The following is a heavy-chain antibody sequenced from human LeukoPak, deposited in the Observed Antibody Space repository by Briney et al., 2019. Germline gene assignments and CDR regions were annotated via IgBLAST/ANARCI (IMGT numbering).Heavy chain of an antibody. D-gene: IGHD3-10*01. Sequence: GGSLRLSCAASGFAFSSYSMNWVRQAPGKGLEWVSAISSSSSYIYYADSVKGRFTISRDNAKNSLYLQMNSLRAEDTAVYYCAREVGVDYYGTGSYRNYYYYGMDVWGQGTTVTLSS. CDR3: AREVGVDYYGTGSYRNYYYYGMDV. CDR2: ISSSSSYI. V-gene: IGHV3-21*01. J-gene: IGHJ6*02. CDR1: GFAFSSYS.